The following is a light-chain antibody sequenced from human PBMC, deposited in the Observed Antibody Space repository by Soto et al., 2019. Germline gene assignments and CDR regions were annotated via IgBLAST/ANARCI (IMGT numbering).Light chain of an antibody. V-gene: IGLV2-14*01. CDR2: DVT. CDR3: SSYTSSSPLV. CDR1: SGEVGAYNY. Sequence: QSALTQPASVSGSPGQSITISCTGTSGEVGAYNYVSWYQQYPGTAPQLMIYDVTNRPSGVSNRFAGSKSGNTASLTISGLQAEDEADYYCSSYTSSSPLVFGGGTKLTVL. J-gene: IGLJ2*01.